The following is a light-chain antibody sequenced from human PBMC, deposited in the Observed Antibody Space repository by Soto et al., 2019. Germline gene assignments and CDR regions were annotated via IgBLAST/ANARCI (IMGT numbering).Light chain of an antibody. V-gene: IGKV3-15*01. Sequence: EIVMTQSPATLSVSPGERATLSCRASQSVSNVAWYQQKLGQAPRLLIYGASTRATGIPARFSGSGSGTDFTLTISSLQSEDLAVYHCQQYNNWPTFGGGTKVEIK. CDR3: QQYNNWPT. J-gene: IGKJ4*01. CDR2: GAS. CDR1: QSVSN.